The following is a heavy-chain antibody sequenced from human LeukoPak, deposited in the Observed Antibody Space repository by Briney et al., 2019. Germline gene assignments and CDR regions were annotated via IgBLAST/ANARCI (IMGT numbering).Heavy chain of an antibody. CDR2: ISGSGGST. CDR3: AKDIDPAPDYYDSSGYYFFDY. J-gene: IGHJ4*02. V-gene: IGHV3-23*01. D-gene: IGHD3-22*01. Sequence: GGSLRLSCAASGFTFSSYAMSWVRQAPGKGLEWVSAISGSGGSTYYADSVKGRFTISRDNSKNTLYLQMNSLRAEDTAVYYCAKDIDPAPDYYDSSGYYFFDYWGQGTLVTVSS. CDR1: GFTFSSYA.